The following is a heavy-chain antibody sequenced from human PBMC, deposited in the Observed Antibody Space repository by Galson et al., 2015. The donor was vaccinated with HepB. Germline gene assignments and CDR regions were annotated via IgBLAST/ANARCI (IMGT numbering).Heavy chain of an antibody. CDR2: TSYDDQTK. CDR3: AKDWGLGV. CDR1: GFTFQIEA. D-gene: IGHD3-16*01. V-gene: IGHV3-30-3*02. J-gene: IGHJ6*02. Sequence: SLRLSCAASGFTFQIEAMYWVRQTPDKGLEFVAATSYDDQTKSYADSVRGRFTISRDNSKNTLYLQMDSLRLEDTALYYCAKDWGLGVWGQGTTVTVSS.